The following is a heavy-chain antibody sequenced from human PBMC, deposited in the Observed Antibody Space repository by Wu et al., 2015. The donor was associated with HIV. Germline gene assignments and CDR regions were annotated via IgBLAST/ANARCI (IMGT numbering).Heavy chain of an antibody. CDR3: ARAVGAQLWSRGGENYFD. CDR2: IVPVFDKK. CDR1: EGTFSSSG. J-gene: IGHJ4*01. V-gene: IGHV1-69*13. D-gene: IGHD5-18*01. Sequence: QVQLVQSGAEVRKPGSSVKVSCKASEGTFSSSGISWVRQAPGQGLEWMGRIVPVFDKKDIPQKFQGRVTITADESTSTAYMELSSLRSEDTAVYYCARAVGAQLWSRGGENYFD.